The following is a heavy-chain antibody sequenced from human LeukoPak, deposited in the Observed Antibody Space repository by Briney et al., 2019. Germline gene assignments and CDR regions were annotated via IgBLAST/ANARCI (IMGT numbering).Heavy chain of an antibody. CDR2: IYHSGST. J-gene: IGHJ4*02. Sequence: PSETLSLTCTVSGYSISSGYYWGWIRQPPGKGLEWIGSIYHSGSTYYNPSLKSRVTISVDTSKNQFSLKLSSVTAADTAVYYCAGFNSGSYDYYFDYWGQGTLVTVSS. D-gene: IGHD1-26*01. V-gene: IGHV4-38-2*02. CDR3: AGFNSGSYDYYFDY. CDR1: GYSISSGYY.